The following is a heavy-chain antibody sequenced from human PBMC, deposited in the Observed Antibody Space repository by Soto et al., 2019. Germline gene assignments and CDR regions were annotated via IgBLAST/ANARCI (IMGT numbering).Heavy chain of an antibody. Sequence: SETLSLTCTVSGGSISSSSYYWGWIRQPPGKGLEWIGSIYYSGSTYYNPSLKSRVTISVDTSKNQFSLKLSSVTAADTAVYYCWVGDYIWGSYRYTAYWGQGTLVTVSS. V-gene: IGHV4-39*01. CDR3: WVGDYIWGSYRYTAY. J-gene: IGHJ4*02. CDR1: GGSISSSSYY. CDR2: IYYSGST. D-gene: IGHD3-16*02.